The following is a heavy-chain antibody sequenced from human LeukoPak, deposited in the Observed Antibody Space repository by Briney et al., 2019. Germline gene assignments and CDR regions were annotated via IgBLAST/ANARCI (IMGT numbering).Heavy chain of an antibody. J-gene: IGHJ4*02. CDR3: ARGRIAAAGTWFDY. Sequence: VASVKVSCKASGYTFTGYYMHWVRQAPGQGLEWMGWINPNSGGTNYAQKFQGRVTMTRDTSISTAYMELSRLRSDGTAVYYCARGRIAAAGTWFDYWGQGTLVTVSS. CDR2: INPNSGGT. CDR1: GYTFTGYY. D-gene: IGHD6-13*01. V-gene: IGHV1-2*02.